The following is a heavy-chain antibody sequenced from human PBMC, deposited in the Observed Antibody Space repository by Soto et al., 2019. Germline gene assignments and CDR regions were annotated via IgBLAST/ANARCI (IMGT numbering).Heavy chain of an antibody. D-gene: IGHD1-26*01. Sequence: QVKLQQSGPRLVKPSETLSLACTVSGGFIDTSGHYWGWVRQPPGKDLQWVGCIFYDGTTYYNPSFKSRGSISGDTSKKQFFLRLSSVTAADTSVYFFMTRRGSGYYSNGFDPWGQGTLVTVS. V-gene: IGHV4-39*01. CDR3: MTRRGSGYYSNGFDP. CDR1: GGFIDTSGHY. J-gene: IGHJ5*02. CDR2: IFYDGTT.